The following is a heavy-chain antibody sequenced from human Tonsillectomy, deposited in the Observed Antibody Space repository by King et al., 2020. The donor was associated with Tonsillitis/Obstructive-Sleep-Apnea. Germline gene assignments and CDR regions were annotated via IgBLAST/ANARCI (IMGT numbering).Heavy chain of an antibody. J-gene: IGHJ6*03. Sequence: VQLVESGGGLVQPGGSLRLSCAASGFTFSNYAMSWVRQAPGKGLEWVSGISGSGGSTYSADSVNGRFTISRDNSKNTLYLQMNSLRAEDTAVYYCAKPPIAARPNVPYYYMDVWGKGTTVTVSS. V-gene: IGHV3-23*04. CDR3: AKPPIAARPNVPYYYMDV. D-gene: IGHD6-6*01. CDR1: GFTFSNYA. CDR2: ISGSGGST.